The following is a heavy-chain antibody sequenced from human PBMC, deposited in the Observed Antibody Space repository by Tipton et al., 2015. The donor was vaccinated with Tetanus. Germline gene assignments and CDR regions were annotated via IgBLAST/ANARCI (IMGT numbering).Heavy chain of an antibody. Sequence: SLRLSCAASGFTFSSYAMSWVRQAPGKGLEWVSAISESGGVTYYADSVRGRFTLSRDNSKNTLYLQMNSLRAEDTAVYYCARAEYSSGWFSTDRDYYYGMDVWGQGTTVTVSS. CDR1: GFTFSSYA. CDR3: ARAEYSSGWFSTDRDYYYGMDV. J-gene: IGHJ6*02. V-gene: IGHV3-23*01. D-gene: IGHD6-19*01. CDR2: ISESGGVT.